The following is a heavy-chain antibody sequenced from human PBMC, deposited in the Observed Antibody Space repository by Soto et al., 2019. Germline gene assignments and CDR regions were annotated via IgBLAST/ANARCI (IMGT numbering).Heavy chain of an antibody. J-gene: IGHJ4*02. CDR1: GFTFSSYS. V-gene: IGHV3-21*01. CDR2: ISSSSSSI. D-gene: IGHD3-10*01. CDR3: AREGYGSGGGYFDY. Sequence: EVQLVESGGGLVKPGGSLRLSCAASGFTFSSYSMNWVRQAPGKGLEWVSSISSSSSSIYYADSVKGRFTISRDNAXNSVYLQMNSLRAEDTAVYYWAREGYGSGGGYFDYWGRGTLVTVSS.